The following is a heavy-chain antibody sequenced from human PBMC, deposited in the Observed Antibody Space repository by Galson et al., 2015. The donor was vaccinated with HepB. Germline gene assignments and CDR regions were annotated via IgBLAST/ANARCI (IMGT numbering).Heavy chain of an antibody. CDR1: GYTFTGYY. Sequence: SVKVSCKASGYTFTGYYMHWVRQAPGQGLEWMGRINPNSGGTNYAQKFQGRVTMTRDTSISTAYMELSRLRSDDTAVYYCARIAYCGGDCSDYWGQGTLVTVSS. J-gene: IGHJ4*02. V-gene: IGHV1-2*06. D-gene: IGHD2-21*01. CDR2: INPNSGGT. CDR3: ARIAYCGGDCSDY.